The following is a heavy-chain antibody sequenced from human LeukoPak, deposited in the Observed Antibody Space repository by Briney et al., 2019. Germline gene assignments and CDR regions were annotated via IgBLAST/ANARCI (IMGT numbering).Heavy chain of an antibody. V-gene: IGHV4-59*07. D-gene: IGHD3-10*01. CDR1: GASISSYY. CDR3: ARKGSYTNWFDP. CDR2: TYYSGTT. J-gene: IGHJ5*02. Sequence: PTLTLSLTCTAPGASISSYYSSWIRQPPGKRLERIGYTYYSGTTNYNPSLKSRVTISVDTSKNHFSLQLSSVTAADTAVYYCARKGSYTNWFDPWGQGTLVTVSS.